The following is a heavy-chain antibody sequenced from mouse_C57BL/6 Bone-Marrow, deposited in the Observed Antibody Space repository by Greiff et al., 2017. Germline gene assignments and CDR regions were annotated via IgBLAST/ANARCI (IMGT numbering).Heavy chain of an antibody. CDR2: IDPENGDT. V-gene: IGHV14-4*01. CDR1: GFNIKDDY. D-gene: IGHD1-1*01. Sequence: VQLQQSGAELVRPGASVKLSCTASGFNIKDDYMHWVKQRPEQGLEWIGWIDPENGDTEYASKFQGKATITADTSSNTAYLQLSSLTSEDTAVYYCTTPITTVVATDYWGHGTTLTVSS. CDR3: TTPITTVVATDY. J-gene: IGHJ2*01.